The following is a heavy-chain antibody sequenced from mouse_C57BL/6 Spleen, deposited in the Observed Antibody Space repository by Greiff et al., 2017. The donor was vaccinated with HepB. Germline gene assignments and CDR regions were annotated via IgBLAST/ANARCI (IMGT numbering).Heavy chain of an antibody. J-gene: IGHJ3*01. Sequence: QVQLQQPGAELVRPGPSVKLSCKASGYTFTSYWMHWVKQRPGQGLEWIGVIDPSDSYTNYNQKFKGKATLTVDTSSSTAYMQLSSLTSEDSAVYYCARGEDGFWFAYWGQGTLVTVSA. CDR2: IDPSDSYT. V-gene: IGHV1-59*01. CDR3: ARGEDGFWFAY. D-gene: IGHD2-3*01. CDR1: GYTFTSYW.